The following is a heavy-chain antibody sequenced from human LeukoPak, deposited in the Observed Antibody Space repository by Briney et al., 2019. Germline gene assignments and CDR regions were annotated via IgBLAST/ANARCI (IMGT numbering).Heavy chain of an antibody. J-gene: IGHJ4*02. CDR2: ISREGGTT. CDR3: VREVAFYDY. V-gene: IGHV3-64*02. D-gene: IGHD2-15*01. Sequence: PGGSLRLSCAASGFTFSRFPMHWVRQAPGKGLEYVSAISREGGTTYYADSVKGGFTISRDNSKNTLYLQMGSLRAEDMAVYYCVREVAFYDYWGQGTLVTVSS. CDR1: GFTFSRFP.